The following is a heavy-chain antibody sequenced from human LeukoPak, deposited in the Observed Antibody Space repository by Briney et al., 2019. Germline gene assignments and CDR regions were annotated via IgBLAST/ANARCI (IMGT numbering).Heavy chain of an antibody. J-gene: IGHJ4*02. D-gene: IGHD1-26*01. CDR1: GFTFSSYS. CDR3: ARTYSGSYLAPDY. CDR2: ISSSSSYI. Sequence: GGSLRLSCAASGFTFSSYSMNWVRQAPGKGLEWVSSISSSSSYIYYADSVKGRFTISRNNAKNSLYLQMNSLRAEDTAVYYCARTYSGSYLAPDYWGQGTLVTVSS. V-gene: IGHV3-21*01.